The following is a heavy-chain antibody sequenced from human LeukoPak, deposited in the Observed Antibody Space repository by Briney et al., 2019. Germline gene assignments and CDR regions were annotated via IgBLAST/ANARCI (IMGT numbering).Heavy chain of an antibody. CDR3: ARVRSGYYFDY. J-gene: IGHJ4*02. V-gene: IGHV3-48*02. CDR1: GFTFSSYS. CDR2: ITGSRSSI. D-gene: IGHD3-3*01. Sequence: PGGSLRLSCAASGFTFSSYSMSWVRQAPGKGLEWTSFITGSRSSIYYADSVKGRFNISRDNAMNSLYLQMNSLRDDDTAVYYCARVRSGYYFDYWGQGTLVTVSS.